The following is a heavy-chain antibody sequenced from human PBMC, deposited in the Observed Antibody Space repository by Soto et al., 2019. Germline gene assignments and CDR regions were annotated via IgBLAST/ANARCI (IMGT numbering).Heavy chain of an antibody. CDR1: GFPFSTYD. D-gene: IGHD6-13*01. CDR2: MRKNDGST. V-gene: IGHV3-23*01. CDR3: AKDPKSGIPYYFDY. J-gene: IGHJ4*02. Sequence: GGSLRLSCAASGFPFSTYDMSWVRQAPGKGLEWVSVMRKNDGSTHYAESVKGRFTISRDDSKNMLYLQMNGLRAEDTAVYFCAKDPKSGIPYYFDYWGQGALVTVSS.